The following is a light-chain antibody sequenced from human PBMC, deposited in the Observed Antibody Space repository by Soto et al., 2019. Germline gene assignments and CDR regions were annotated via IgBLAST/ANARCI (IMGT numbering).Light chain of an antibody. CDR3: SSFEGTYKGVV. Sequence: QSVLTQPPSASGSLGQSVTISCTGSSSDIGRYNFVSWYQQHPGRAPKLMIYEVTKRPSGVPDRFSASKSGNTASLTVSGLQAEDGADYYCSSFEGTYKGVVFGGGTTLTVL. CDR1: SSDIGRYNF. J-gene: IGLJ2*01. CDR2: EVT. V-gene: IGLV2-8*01.